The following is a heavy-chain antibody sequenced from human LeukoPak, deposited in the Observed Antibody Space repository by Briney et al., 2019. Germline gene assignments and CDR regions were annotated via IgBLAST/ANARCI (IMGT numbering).Heavy chain of an antibody. J-gene: IGHJ1*01. CDR1: GYTFTGYY. CDR3: ARAAIPLLLAYFQH. D-gene: IGHD2-21*01. V-gene: IGHV1-2*02. CDR2: INPNSGGT. Sequence: ASVKVSCKASGYTFTGYYMHWVRQAPGQGLEWMGWINPNSGGTNYAQKFQGRVTMTRDTSISTAYMELSRLRSDDTAVYYCARAAIPLLLAYFQHWGQGTLVTVSS.